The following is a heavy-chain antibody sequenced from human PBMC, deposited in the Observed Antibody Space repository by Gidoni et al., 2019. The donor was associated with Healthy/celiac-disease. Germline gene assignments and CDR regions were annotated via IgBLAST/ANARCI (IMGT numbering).Heavy chain of an antibody. CDR3: ATQIGYVWFGELLSDSDY. Sequence: EVQLLESGGGLVQPGGSLRLSCAASGFTFSSYAMSWVRQAPGKGLEWVSAISGSGGSTYYADSVKGRFTISRDNSKNTLYLQMNSLRAEDTAVYYCATQIGYVWFGELLSDSDYWGQGTLVTVSS. CDR1: GFTFSSYA. D-gene: IGHD3-10*01. V-gene: IGHV3-23*01. J-gene: IGHJ4*02. CDR2: ISGSGGST.